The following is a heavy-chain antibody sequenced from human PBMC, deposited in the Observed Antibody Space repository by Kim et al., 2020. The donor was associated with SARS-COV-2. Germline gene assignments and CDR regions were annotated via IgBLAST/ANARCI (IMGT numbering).Heavy chain of an antibody. D-gene: IGHD2-2*01. CDR3: ARCPVDTSSFWFDP. Sequence: SRKSRVPMSVDKSKNQFSLKLTSVTAADTAVYYCARCPVDTSSFWFDPWGQGTLVTVSS. J-gene: IGHJ5*02. V-gene: IGHV4-4*02.